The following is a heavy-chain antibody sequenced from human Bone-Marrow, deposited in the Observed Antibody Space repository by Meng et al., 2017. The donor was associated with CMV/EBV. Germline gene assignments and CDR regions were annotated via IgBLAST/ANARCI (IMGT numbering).Heavy chain of an antibody. CDR1: GFSFSDYT. D-gene: IGHD2-2*01. V-gene: IGHV3-21*01. CDR2: ISRSSTVI. CDR3: ARTDHDLPSASLDF. Sequence: GESLKISCTASGFSFSDYTMNWVRQAPGKGLEWVSSISRSSTVIFYADSVKGRFTISRDNAKNSLYLQMNSLRAEDTAVYYCARTDHDLPSASLDFWGQGTLVTVSS. J-gene: IGHJ4*02.